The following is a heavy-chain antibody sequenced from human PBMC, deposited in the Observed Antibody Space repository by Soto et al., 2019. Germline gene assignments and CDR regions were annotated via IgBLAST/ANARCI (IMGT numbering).Heavy chain of an antibody. CDR1: GFTFSNYW. Sequence: GGSLRLSCAASGFTFSNYWMSWVRQSPGKGLEWVANIKQDGSEENYVDSVKGRFTISRDNAKSSVFLQMNSLRAEDTAVYYCASDSSSPPNYYYYYMDVWGKGTTVTVSS. J-gene: IGHJ6*03. CDR2: IKQDGSEE. V-gene: IGHV3-7*04. D-gene: IGHD6-6*01. CDR3: ASDSSSPPNYYYYYMDV.